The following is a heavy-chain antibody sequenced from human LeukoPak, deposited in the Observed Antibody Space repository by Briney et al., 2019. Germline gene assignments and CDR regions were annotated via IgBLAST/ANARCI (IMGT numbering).Heavy chain of an antibody. CDR2: IYYSGST. J-gene: IGHJ6*04. CDR3: ASRRGWGGSGIHLTCYYYGMDV. V-gene: IGHV4-61*01. CDR1: GGSVSSGSYY. Sequence: SETLSLTCTVSGGSVSSGSYYWSWIRQPPGKGLEWIGYIYYSGSTNYNPSLKSRVTISVDTSKNQFSLKLSSVTAADTAVYYCASRRGWGGSGIHLTCYYYGMDVWGKGTTVTVSS. D-gene: IGHD3-10*01.